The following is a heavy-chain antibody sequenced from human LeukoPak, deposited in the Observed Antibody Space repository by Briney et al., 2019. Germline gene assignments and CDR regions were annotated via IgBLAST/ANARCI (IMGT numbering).Heavy chain of an antibody. CDR3: ARVGDYYDSSGSYLY. J-gene: IGHJ4*02. CDR2: INPNNGGI. D-gene: IGHD3-22*01. V-gene: IGHV1-2*02. Sequence: GASVKVSCKASGYTFTGYYLHWVRQAPGQGLEWMGWINPNNGGITYAQKFQGRVTMTRDTSISTAYLELSRLRSDDTAVYYCARVGDYYDSSGSYLYWGQGTLVTVSS. CDR1: GYTFTGYY.